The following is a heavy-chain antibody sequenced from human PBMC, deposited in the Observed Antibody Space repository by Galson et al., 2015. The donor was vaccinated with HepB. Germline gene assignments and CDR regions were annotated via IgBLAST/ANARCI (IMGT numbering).Heavy chain of an antibody. CDR2: IFPGDSDS. CDR1: GFDFPTHW. V-gene: IGHV5-51*03. J-gene: IGHJ3*01. CDR3: ARPQPTVVSPADTLDV. Sequence: QSGAEVKKPGDSLKISCKTSGFDFPTHWIAWVRQRPGKGLEWMGIIFPGDSDSIYSPSFEGQVTMSVDKSISIAYLHWGSLKASDTAVYYCARPQPTVVSPADTLDVWGQGTMVIVSS. D-gene: IGHD3-22*01.